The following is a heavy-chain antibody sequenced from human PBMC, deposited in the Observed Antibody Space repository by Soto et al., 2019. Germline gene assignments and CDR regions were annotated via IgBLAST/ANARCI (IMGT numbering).Heavy chain of an antibody. Sequence: SETLSLTCAVSGGSISSSNWWSWVRQPPGKGLEWIGEIYHSDSTNYNPSLKSRVTISVDKSKKQFFLKLNSVTAADTAVYYCARGGPQCYCSSGSCQRWFDSWGQGTLVTVSS. D-gene: IGHD2-15*01. CDR1: GGSISSSNW. CDR2: IYHSDST. CDR3: ARGGPQCYCSSGSCQRWFDS. V-gene: IGHV4-4*02. J-gene: IGHJ5*01.